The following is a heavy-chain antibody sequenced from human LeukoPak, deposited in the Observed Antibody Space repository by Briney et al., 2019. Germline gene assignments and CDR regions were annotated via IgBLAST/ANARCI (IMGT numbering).Heavy chain of an antibody. CDR3: ARDYCSGGSCYSLY. D-gene: IGHD2-15*01. V-gene: IGHV4-59*01. CDR2: IYYSGST. CDR1: GGSISSYY. Sequence: SETLSLTCTVSGGSISSYYWSWIRQPPGKGLEWIGYIYYSGSTNYNPSLKSRVTISVDTSKNQFSLKLSSVTAADTAVYYCARDYCSGGSCYSLYWGQGTLVTVSS. J-gene: IGHJ4*02.